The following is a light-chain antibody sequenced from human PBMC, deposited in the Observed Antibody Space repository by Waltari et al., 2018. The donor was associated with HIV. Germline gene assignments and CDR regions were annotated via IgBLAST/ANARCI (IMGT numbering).Light chain of an antibody. CDR3: QQYDSYPWS. J-gene: IGKJ1*01. CDR1: QSVASH. V-gene: IGKV1-5*03. Sequence: DIQMTQSPSSLFSSVGDKVTITCRASQSVASHFAWYQQKSGAAPKLLIHSASTLDIGVSSKFRGSGSGTEFTLTIDNLQPDDLATYFCQQYDSYPWSFGQGTRVGL. CDR2: SAS.